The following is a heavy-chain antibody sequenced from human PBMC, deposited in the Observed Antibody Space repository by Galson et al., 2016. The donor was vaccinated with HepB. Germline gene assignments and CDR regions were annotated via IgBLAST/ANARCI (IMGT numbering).Heavy chain of an antibody. V-gene: IGHV3-74*01. CDR2: INSDGTIS. J-gene: IGHJ5*02. Sequence: SLRLSCAASGCAFSSHWMHWVRQDLGKGLVWVSRINSDGTISNYADSVKGRFTISRDNAKNTLYLQMNSLRAEDTAVYFCVRDHSVVPTTAYNWFDPWGRGTLVTVSS. CDR1: GCAFSSHW. D-gene: IGHD4-23*01. CDR3: VRDHSVVPTTAYNWFDP.